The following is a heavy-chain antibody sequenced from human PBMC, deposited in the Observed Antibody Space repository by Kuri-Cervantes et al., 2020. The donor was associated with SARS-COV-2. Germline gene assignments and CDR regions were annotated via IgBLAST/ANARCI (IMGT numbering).Heavy chain of an antibody. V-gene: IGHV4-30-2*01. J-gene: IGHJ4*02. CDR3: ARDSGITGTFDY. Sequence: LRLSCAVSGGSISSGGYSWSWIRQPPGKGLEWIGNIYHSGCTYYNPSLKSRVTISVDTSKRQFSLRLSSVTAADTAVYYCARDSGITGTFDYWGQGTLVTVSS. D-gene: IGHD1-20*01. CDR2: IYHSGCT. CDR1: GGSISSGGYS.